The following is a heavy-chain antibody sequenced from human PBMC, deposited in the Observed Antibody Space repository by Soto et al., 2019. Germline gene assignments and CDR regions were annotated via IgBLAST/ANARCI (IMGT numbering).Heavy chain of an antibody. CDR3: ARVWGGAFDF. V-gene: IGHV4-59*01. D-gene: IGHD3-10*01. J-gene: IGHJ3*01. Sequence: QVKLQESGPGLVKPSETLSLTCTVSGGSISSYYWSWIRQPPGKGLEWIGDIYYSGSTNYNPSLKSRVTISVDTSKNQFSLKLSSVTAADTAVYYCARVWGGAFDFWGQGTMVTVSS. CDR2: IYYSGST. CDR1: GGSISSYY.